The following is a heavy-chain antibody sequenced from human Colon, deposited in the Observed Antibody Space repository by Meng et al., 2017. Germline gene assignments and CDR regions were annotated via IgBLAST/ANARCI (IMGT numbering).Heavy chain of an antibody. CDR3: ARGPTTYFDY. V-gene: IGHV4-30-4*01. Sequence: QAHLHEAGPGLVKPSQTLPLTCTGSGGSISSGDYYWSSIRQPPGKGLEWIGYIYYSGSTYYNPSLKSRVTISVDTSKNQFSLKLSSVTAADTAVYYCARGPTTYFDYRGQGTLVTVSS. CDR1: GGSISSGDYY. D-gene: IGHD4-17*01. CDR2: IYYSGST. J-gene: IGHJ4*02.